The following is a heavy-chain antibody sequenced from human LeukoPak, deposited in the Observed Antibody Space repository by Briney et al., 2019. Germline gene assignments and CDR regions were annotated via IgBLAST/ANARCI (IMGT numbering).Heavy chain of an antibody. D-gene: IGHD3-16*01. Sequence: GGSLRLSCAASGFTFSSYGMHWVRQAPGKGLEWVSYISSSSSTIYYADSVKGRFTISRDNAKNSLYLQMNSLRAEDTAVYYCAKVGETLNFDYWGQGTLVTVSS. V-gene: IGHV3-48*01. J-gene: IGHJ4*02. CDR2: ISSSSSTI. CDR1: GFTFSSYG. CDR3: AKVGETLNFDY.